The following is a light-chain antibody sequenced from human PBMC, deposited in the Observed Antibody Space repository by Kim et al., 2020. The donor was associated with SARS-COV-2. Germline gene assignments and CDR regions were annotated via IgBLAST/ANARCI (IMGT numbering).Light chain of an antibody. J-gene: IGLJ3*02. V-gene: IGLV1-40*01. CDR2: GNS. Sequence: RVTLSCTGSSSNIGAGYDVHWYQQLPGTAPKLLIYGNSNRPSGVPDRFSGSKSGTSASLAITGLQAEDEADYYCQSYDSSLSGWVFGGGTKLTVL. CDR3: QSYDSSLSGWV. CDR1: SSNIGAGYD.